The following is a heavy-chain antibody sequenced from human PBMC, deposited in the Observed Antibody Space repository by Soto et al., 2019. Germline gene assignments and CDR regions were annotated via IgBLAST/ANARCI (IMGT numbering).Heavy chain of an antibody. Sequence: QVQLVQSGAEVKKPGSSVKVSCKASGGTFSSYAISWVRQAPGQGLEWMGGINPIFSTTNYAQKFQGRVTITADKSTSTAYMELSSLRSEDTAVYYCARGEWLLWSPRYNWFDPWGQGTLVTVSS. V-gene: IGHV1-69*06. CDR3: ARGEWLLWSPRYNWFDP. D-gene: IGHD3-3*01. CDR1: GGTFSSYA. J-gene: IGHJ5*02. CDR2: INPIFSTT.